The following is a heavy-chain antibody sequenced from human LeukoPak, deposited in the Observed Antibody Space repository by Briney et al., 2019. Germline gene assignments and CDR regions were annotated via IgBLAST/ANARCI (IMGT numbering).Heavy chain of an antibody. J-gene: IGHJ4*02. D-gene: IGHD1-26*01. V-gene: IGHV3-33*01. CDR2: IWYDGSNK. CDR3: ARALFLVGALDY. Sequence: GGSLRLSCAASGFTFSSYGMHWVRQAPGKGLEWVAVIWYDGSNKYYADSVNARFTISRDNSKNTLYLQMNSLRAEDTAVYYCARALFLVGALDYWGQGTLVTVSS. CDR1: GFTFSSYG.